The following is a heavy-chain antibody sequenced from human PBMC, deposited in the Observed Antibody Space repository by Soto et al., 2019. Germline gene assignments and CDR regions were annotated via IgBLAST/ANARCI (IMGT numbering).Heavy chain of an antibody. CDR2: IYWDDDK. D-gene: IGHD6-19*01. CDR1: GFSLSTSEVG. Sequence: QITLKESGPTLVKPTRTLTLTCTFSGFSLSTSEVGVGWIRQPPGKALQWLALIYWDDDKRYSPSLKSRITITKDTSKNQVVLTMTNMDPVDTATYYCAHAPGIAVTTNWFDPWGQGILVTVSS. J-gene: IGHJ5*02. CDR3: AHAPGIAVTTNWFDP. V-gene: IGHV2-5*02.